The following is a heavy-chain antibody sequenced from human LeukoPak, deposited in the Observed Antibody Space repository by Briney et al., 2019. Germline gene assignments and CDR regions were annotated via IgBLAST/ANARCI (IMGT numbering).Heavy chain of an antibody. V-gene: IGHV4-61*02. CDR3: ARGELQSIPQGYYYYGMDV. Sequence: PSQTLSLTCTVSGGSISSGSYYWSWIRQPAGKGLEWIGRIYTSGSTNYNPSLKSRVTISVDTSKNQFSLKLSSVTAADTAVYYRARGELQSIPQGYYYYGMDVWGQGTTVTVSS. CDR1: GGSISSGSYY. D-gene: IGHD1-7*01. CDR2: IYTSGST. J-gene: IGHJ6*02.